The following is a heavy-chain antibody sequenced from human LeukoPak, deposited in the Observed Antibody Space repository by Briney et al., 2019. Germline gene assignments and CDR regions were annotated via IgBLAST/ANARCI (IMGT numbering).Heavy chain of an antibody. V-gene: IGHV4-59*01. CDR1: GGSISSYY. J-gene: IGHJ4*02. D-gene: IGHD2-2*01. CDR3: ARYQLLSPYYFDY. Sequence: PSETLSLTCTVSGGSISSYYWSWIRQPPGKGLEWIGYIYYSGSTNYNPSLKSRVTISVVTSKDQFSLKLSSVTAADTAVYYCARYQLLSPYYFDYWGQGTLVTVSS. CDR2: IYYSGST.